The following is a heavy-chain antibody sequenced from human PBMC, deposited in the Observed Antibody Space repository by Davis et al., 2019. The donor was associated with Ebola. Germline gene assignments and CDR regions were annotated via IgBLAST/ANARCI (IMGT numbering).Heavy chain of an antibody. V-gene: IGHV3-53*05. J-gene: IGHJ6*02. CDR1: GFTVSSSY. CDR3: AKGGTYYYGSGHV. CDR2: TYYGDNT. Sequence: GESLKISCVASGFTVSSSYIIWVRQAPGKGLEWVSVTYYGDNTYYAESVKGRLTVSGDNSKNTLYLQMNSLRAEDTAVYYCAKGGTYYYGSGHVWGQGTTVTVSS. D-gene: IGHD3-10*01.